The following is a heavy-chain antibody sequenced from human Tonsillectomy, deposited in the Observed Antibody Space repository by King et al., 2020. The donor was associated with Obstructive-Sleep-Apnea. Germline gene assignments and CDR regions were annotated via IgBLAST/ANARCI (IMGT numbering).Heavy chain of an antibody. Sequence: VQLQQSGPGLVKPSQTLSLTCAISGDSVSSNSASWNWIRQSPSRGLEWLGRTYYRSRWYDDYAVSVESRIIIKPDTSKNQFSLQLSSVTPEDTAVYYCVREKIATTGPPFDYWGQGTLVTVSS. J-gene: IGHJ4*02. CDR3: VREKIATTGPPFDY. CDR2: TYYRSRWYD. D-gene: IGHD1-26*01. CDR1: GDSVSSNSAS. V-gene: IGHV6-1*01.